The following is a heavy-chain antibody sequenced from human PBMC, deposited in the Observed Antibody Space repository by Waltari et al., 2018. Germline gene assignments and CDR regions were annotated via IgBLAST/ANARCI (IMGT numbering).Heavy chain of an antibody. CDR1: GYTLRALS. V-gene: IGHV1-24*01. J-gene: IGHJ6*03. CDR2: FGPEDGQT. CDR3: ATRVGNLVQGVIVVSGHYYYMDV. D-gene: IGHD3-10*01. Sequence: QVRLVQSGAEVKKPGAAVKVSCNLSGYTLRALSMHWVRQAPGQGLEWMGSFGPEDGQTIYAQKFQGRVTMTEDTSTHTAYMELSSLTSEDTAVYYCATRVGNLVQGVIVVSGHYYYMDVWGKGTTVTVSS.